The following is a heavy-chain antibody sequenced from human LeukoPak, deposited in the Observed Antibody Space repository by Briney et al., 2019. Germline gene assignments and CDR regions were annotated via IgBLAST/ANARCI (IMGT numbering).Heavy chain of an antibody. CDR1: GYTFTGYG. CDR2: ISAYNGNT. D-gene: IGHD2-2*01. J-gene: IGHJ6*02. CDR3: ARDQLPDIVVVLNYYYGMDV. V-gene: IGHV1-18*01. Sequence: ASVKVPCKASGYTFTGYGISWVRQAPGQGLGWMGWISAYNGNTNYAQKLQGRVTMTTDTSTSTAYMELRSLRSDDTAVYYCARDQLPDIVVVLNYYYGMDVWGQGTTVTVSS.